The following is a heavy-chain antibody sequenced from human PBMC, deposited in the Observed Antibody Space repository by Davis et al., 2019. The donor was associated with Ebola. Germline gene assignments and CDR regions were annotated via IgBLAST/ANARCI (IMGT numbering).Heavy chain of an antibody. V-gene: IGHV1-69*05. Sequence: SVKVSCKASGGTFSSYAISWVRQAPGQGLEWMGGIIPIFGTANYAQKFQGRVTMTRDTSTSTVYMELSSLRSEDTAVYYCARDYYGSGSYSNIDYWGQGTLVTVSS. CDR2: IIPIFGTA. D-gene: IGHD3-10*01. CDR3: ARDYYGSGSYSNIDY. J-gene: IGHJ4*02. CDR1: GGTFSSYA.